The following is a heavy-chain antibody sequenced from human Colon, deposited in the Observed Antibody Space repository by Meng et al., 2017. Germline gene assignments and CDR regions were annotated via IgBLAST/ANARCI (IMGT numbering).Heavy chain of an antibody. J-gene: IGHJ5*02. Sequence: QVQLQESGPGLVKPSQTLSLTCTVSGASINNDGYYWTWIRQHPGKGLEWIGYIYYSGITYYNPSLKSRVTISVDTSKTQFSLKVTSVTAADTAVYYCARYGSASHQGWFDPWGQGTLVTVSS. CDR3: ARYGSASHQGWFDP. CDR2: IYYSGIT. V-gene: IGHV4-31*03. D-gene: IGHD3-10*01. CDR1: GASINNDGYY.